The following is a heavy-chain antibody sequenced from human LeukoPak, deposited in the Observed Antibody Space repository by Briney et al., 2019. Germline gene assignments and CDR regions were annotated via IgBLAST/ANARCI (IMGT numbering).Heavy chain of an antibody. CDR3: ARHYDYVWGSYRYPYYFDY. Sequence: SETLSLTCTVSGGSISSYYWSWIRQPPGKGLEWIGYIYTSGSTNYNPSLKSRVTKSVDTSKNQFSLKLSSVTAADTAVYYCARHYDYVWGSYRYPYYFDYWGQGTLVTVSS. V-gene: IGHV4-4*09. J-gene: IGHJ4*02. CDR1: GGSISSYY. D-gene: IGHD3-16*02. CDR2: IYTSGST.